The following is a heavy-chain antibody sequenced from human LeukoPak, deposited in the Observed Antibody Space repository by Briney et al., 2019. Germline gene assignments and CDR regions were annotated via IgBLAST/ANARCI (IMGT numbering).Heavy chain of an antibody. CDR2: INSDGSST. CDR3: GNLDTPMGY. V-gene: IGHV3-74*01. D-gene: IGHD5-18*01. J-gene: IGHJ4*02. CDR1: GFAFSSYW. Sequence: AGASLRLSCAASGFAFSSYWMHWVRQAPGKGLVWVSRINSDGSSTSYADSVKGRFTISRDNAKNTLYLQMNSLRAEDTAVYYCGNLDTPMGYWGQGTLVTVSS.